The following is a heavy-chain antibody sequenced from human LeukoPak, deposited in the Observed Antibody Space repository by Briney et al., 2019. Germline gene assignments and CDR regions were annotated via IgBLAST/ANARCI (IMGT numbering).Heavy chain of an antibody. Sequence: PGASLRLSCAASGFTFSDYALHWVRQAPGKGLEYVSVISQNGGSTSSANSVKGRLTISRDNSKNTLYLQMGSLRAEDMAVYYCARDVSGGGLDYWGQGTLVTVSS. CDR1: GFTFSDYA. J-gene: IGHJ4*02. D-gene: IGHD3-10*01. V-gene: IGHV3-64*01. CDR2: ISQNGGST. CDR3: ARDVSGGGLDY.